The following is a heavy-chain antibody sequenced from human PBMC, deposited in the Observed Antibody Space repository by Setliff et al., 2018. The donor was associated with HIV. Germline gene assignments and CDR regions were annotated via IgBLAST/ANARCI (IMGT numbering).Heavy chain of an antibody. J-gene: IGHJ4*02. CDR2: IIAIFGTP. CDR1: GGTFSSHG. V-gene: IGHV1-69*06. D-gene: IGHD2-21*01. CDR3: ARAQGYCGGECYYHFDY. Sequence: SVKVSCKASGGTFSSHGISWVRQAPGQGLEWMGRIIAIFGTPNYAQKFQGRVTFTADKSTSTAYMELNSLRSEDTAVYYCARAQGYCGGECYYHFDYWGQGTLVTVSS.